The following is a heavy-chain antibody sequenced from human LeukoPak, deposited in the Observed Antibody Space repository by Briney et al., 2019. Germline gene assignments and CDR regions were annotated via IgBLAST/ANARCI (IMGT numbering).Heavy chain of an antibody. V-gene: IGHV3-7*01. CDR1: GFTFSSYW. CDR3: ARSRDSRGYSYGSDY. CDR2: IKQDGSEK. Sequence: GGSLRLSCVASGFTFSSYWMSWVRQAPGKGLEWVANIKQDGSEKYYMDSVKGRFTISRDTAKNSLYLQMNSLRAEDTAVYYCARSRDSRGYSYGSDYWGQGTLVTVSS. J-gene: IGHJ4*02. D-gene: IGHD5-18*01.